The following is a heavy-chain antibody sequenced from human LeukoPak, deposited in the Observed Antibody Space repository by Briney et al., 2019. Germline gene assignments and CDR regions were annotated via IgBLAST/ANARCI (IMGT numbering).Heavy chain of an antibody. J-gene: IGHJ6*03. CDR3: ARAGYSSPTRYYYYYMDV. Sequence: PSETLSLTCAVYGRSFSAYYWSWIRQPPGKGLEWNGEINHSGSTNYNPSLKSRATISVDPSKNQFSLKLSSVTAADSAVYYCARAGYSSPTRYYYYYMDVWGKGTTVTVSS. CDR2: INHSGST. D-gene: IGHD6-13*01. CDR1: GRSFSAYY. V-gene: IGHV4-34*01.